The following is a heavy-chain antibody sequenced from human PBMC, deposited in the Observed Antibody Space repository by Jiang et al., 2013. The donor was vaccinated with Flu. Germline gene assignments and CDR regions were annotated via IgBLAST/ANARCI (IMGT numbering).Heavy chain of an antibody. D-gene: IGHD4-17*01. CDR3: ARTTHMTSVTTDDF. Sequence: EVKKPGSSVRVSCKASGGTFFNYAVYWVRQAPGHGLEWMGRIIPVLGMTNYAQTLQGRLTITADKSTTTAYMDLNSLRIEDTAVYYCARTTHMTSVTTDDFWGQGTLVTVSS. CDR1: GGTFFNYA. V-gene: IGHV1-69*04. CDR2: IIPVLGMT. J-gene: IGHJ4*02.